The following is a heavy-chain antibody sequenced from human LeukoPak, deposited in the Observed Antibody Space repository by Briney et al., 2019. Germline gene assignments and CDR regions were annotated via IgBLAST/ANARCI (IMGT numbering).Heavy chain of an antibody. CDR2: TYSDSST. V-gene: IGHV3-53*01. CDR3: VRKNRDFNAAFDI. D-gene: IGHD2-21*02. CDR1: GFTVSNNY. J-gene: IGHJ3*02. Sequence: PGGSLRLSCAASGFTVSNNYMSWGRQAPGKGLEWVSVTYSDSSTNYADSVKGRFTISRDTSQNTLSLQMNSLRAEDTAVYYCVRKNRDFNAAFDIWGQGTVVTVSS.